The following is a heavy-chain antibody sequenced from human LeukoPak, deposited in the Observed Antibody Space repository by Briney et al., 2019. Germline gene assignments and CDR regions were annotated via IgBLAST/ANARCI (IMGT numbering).Heavy chain of an antibody. CDR3: TRDLGVDTTMIFFDY. Sequence: GASVKVSCKPSGYTFTSFGISWVRQAPGQGLEWVGWSSAYNGNTNYAQKFQGRVTMTTDTSTSTAYMEVRSLRSDDTAVYYCTRDLGVDTTMIFFDYWGQGSLVTVSS. J-gene: IGHJ4*02. D-gene: IGHD5-18*01. CDR1: GYTFTSFG. V-gene: IGHV1-18*01. CDR2: SSAYNGNT.